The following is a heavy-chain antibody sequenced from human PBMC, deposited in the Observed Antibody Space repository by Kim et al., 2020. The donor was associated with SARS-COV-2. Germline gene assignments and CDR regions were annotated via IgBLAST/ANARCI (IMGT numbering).Heavy chain of an antibody. D-gene: IGHD5-18*01. V-gene: IGHV3-33*06. Sequence: GGSLRPSCAASGFTFSSYAMHWVRQAPGKGLEWVAVLWYDGRNKYYADSVKGRFTISRDNPKNTLYLQMTSLRAEDTAGYSCAKDRVTFDLWARGTLVTV. CDR2: LWYDGRNK. CDR1: GFTFSSYA. J-gene: IGHJ2*01. CDR3: AKDRVTFDL.